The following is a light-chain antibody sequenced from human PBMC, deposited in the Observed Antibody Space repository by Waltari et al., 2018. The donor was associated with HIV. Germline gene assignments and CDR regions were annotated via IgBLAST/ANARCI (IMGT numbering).Light chain of an antibody. Sequence: EIVVTQSPATLSVSPGERATLSCRASQDVGINVAWYRQKPGQCPRLLIYGASTRATGVPVKFGGSGSGTEFNLTIASLQADDSAVYYCQHYDNWSRTFGPGTTVEIK. CDR3: QHYDNWSRT. V-gene: IGKV3-15*01. CDR1: QDVGIN. CDR2: GAS. J-gene: IGKJ1*01.